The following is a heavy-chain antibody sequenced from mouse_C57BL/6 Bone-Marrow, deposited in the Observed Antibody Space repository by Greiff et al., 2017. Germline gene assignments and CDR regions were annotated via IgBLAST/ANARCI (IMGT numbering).Heavy chain of an antibody. D-gene: IGHD2-1*01. CDR1: GFNIKDDY. J-gene: IGHJ2*01. CDR3: TTGLLTLD. CDR2: IDPENGDT. V-gene: IGHV14-4*01. Sequence: VQLQQSGAELVRPGASVKLSCTASGFNIKDDYMHWVKQRPDQGLEWIGWIDPENGDTEYASKFQGKATITADTSSNTAYLQLSSLTSEDTAVYYRTTGLLTLDWGQGTTLTVSS.